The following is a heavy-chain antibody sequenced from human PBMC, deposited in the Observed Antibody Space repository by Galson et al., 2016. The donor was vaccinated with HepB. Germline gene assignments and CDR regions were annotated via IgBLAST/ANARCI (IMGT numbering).Heavy chain of an antibody. CDR3: ARHVTGDLDY. Sequence: QSGAEVKKPGESLRISCKGSGSSFTTYWITWVRQMPGKGLEWMGRIGPRDSYTNYSPAFQGHVTISADESINTVYLQWRSLKASDTAMYYCARHVTGDLDYWGQGTLVTVSS. V-gene: IGHV5-10-1*01. CDR1: GSSFTTYW. J-gene: IGHJ4*02. CDR2: IGPRDSYT. D-gene: IGHD7-27*01.